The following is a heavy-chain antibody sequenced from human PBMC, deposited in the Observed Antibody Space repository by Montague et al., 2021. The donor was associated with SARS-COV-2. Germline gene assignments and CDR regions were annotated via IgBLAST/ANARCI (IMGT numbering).Heavy chain of an antibody. D-gene: IGHD3-10*01. J-gene: IGHJ4*02. Sequence: SETLPLTCAVYGGSFSGYYWSWVRQPPGKGLEWIGEINHSGSTNYNPSLKSRVTISVDTSKNQFSLKLSSVTAADTAVYYCARMRAVLLWFGESTYFDYWGQGTLVTVSS. CDR3: ARMRAVLLWFGESTYFDY. CDR2: INHSGST. CDR1: GGSFSGYY. V-gene: IGHV4-34*01.